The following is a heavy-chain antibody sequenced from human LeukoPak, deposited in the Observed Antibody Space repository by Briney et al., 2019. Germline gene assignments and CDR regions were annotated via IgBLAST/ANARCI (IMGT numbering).Heavy chain of an antibody. D-gene: IGHD6-13*01. CDR1: GGSISSSSYY. CDR2: IYYSGST. CDR3: ARHSGSTSWCYMDV. J-gene: IGHJ6*03. Sequence: KPSETLSLTCTVSGGSISSSSYYWGWIRQPPGKGLEWIGSIYYSGSTYYNPSLKSRVTISVDTSKNQFSLKLSSVTAADTAVYYCARHSGSTSWCYMDVWGKGTTVTVSS. V-gene: IGHV4-39*01.